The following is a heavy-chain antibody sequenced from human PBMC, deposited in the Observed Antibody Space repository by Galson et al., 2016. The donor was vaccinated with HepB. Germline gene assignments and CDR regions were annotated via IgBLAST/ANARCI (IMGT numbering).Heavy chain of an antibody. V-gene: IGHV3-48*04. CDR2: XGSASXIK. CDR1: GFTFNTYG. CDR3: ARDYVPGA. D-gene: IGHD3-10*01. Sequence: SLRLSCADSGFTFNTYGMNWVRRAPGKGXXGVSYXGSASXIKYYXDSLKGRFTISRDNARHSLYLEMNSLRGEDTAMYYCARDYVPGAWGQGVLVTVSS. J-gene: IGHJ5*02.